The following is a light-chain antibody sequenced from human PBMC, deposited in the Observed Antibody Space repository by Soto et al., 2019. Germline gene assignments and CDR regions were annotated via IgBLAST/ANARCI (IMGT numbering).Light chain of an antibody. CDR1: SSDVGGYNY. CDR2: EVS. J-gene: IGLJ1*01. CDR3: SSYTSSSTYV. Sequence: QSVLTQPASVSGSPGQSITISCTGTSSDVGGYNYVSWYQQHPGKAPKLMIYEVSNRPSGVSNRFSGSKSDNTASLTISGLQAEDEADYYCSSYTSSSTYVFGTGTKLTV. V-gene: IGLV2-14*01.